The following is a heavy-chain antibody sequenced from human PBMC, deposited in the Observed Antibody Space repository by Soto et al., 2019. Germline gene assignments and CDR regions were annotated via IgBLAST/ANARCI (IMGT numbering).Heavy chain of an antibody. V-gene: IGHV1-2*04. D-gene: IGHD5-12*01. CDR2: INPNSGGT. J-gene: IGHJ6*02. CDR3: ARDLGGVYSGYDWCNYYYYYGMDV. Sequence: ASVKVSCKASGYTFTGYYMHWVRQAPGQGLEWMGWINPNSGGTNYAQKFQGWVTMTRDTSISTAYMELSRLRSDDTAVYYCARDLGGVYSGYDWCNYYYYYGMDVWGQGTTVTVSS. CDR1: GYTFTGYY.